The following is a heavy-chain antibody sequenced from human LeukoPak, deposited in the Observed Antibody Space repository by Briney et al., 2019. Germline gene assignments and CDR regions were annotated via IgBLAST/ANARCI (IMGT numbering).Heavy chain of an antibody. CDR2: ITTSSSYK. J-gene: IGHJ4*02. Sequence: PGGSLRLSCAASGFTFSGYNMNWVRQAPGKGLEWVSSITTSSSYKFYADSVKGRFTISRDNAKKSLYLQMNSLRVEDTAVYYCARGQWLVRVSDYWGQGTLVTVSS. D-gene: IGHD6-19*01. V-gene: IGHV3-21*04. CDR1: GFTFSGYN. CDR3: ARGQWLVRVSDY.